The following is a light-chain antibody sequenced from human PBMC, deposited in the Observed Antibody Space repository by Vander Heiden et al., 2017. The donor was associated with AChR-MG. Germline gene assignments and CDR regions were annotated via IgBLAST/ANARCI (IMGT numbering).Light chain of an antibody. V-gene: IGLV1-40*01. CDR1: SSDIGAGFD. J-gene: IGLJ1*01. CDR2: SDI. CDR3: QSYDSGLRGYV. Sequence: QSVLPPPPSVSGAPGQRVTIPCTGSSSDIGAGFDVHWYQQLPGTAPKLLIFSDINRPSGVPDRFSGSKSGTSAFLAITGLQADDEADYYCQSYDSGLRGYVFGTGTKVTVL.